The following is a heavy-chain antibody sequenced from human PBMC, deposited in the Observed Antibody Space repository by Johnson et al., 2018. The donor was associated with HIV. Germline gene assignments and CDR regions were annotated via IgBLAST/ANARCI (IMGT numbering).Heavy chain of an antibody. J-gene: IGHJ3*02. D-gene: IGHD6-13*01. Sequence: EKLVESGGGVVQPGRSLRLSCAASGFTFDDYGMSWVRQAPGKGLEWVSGINWNGGSTGYADSVKGRFTISRDNAKNTVYLQMNSLRAEDTAVYYCARVGQLARTHAFDIWGQGTMVTVSS. V-gene: IGHV3-20*04. CDR3: ARVGQLARTHAFDI. CDR1: GFTFDDYG. CDR2: INWNGGST.